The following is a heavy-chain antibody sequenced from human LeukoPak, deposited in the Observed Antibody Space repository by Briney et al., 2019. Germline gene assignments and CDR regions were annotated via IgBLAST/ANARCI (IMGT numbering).Heavy chain of an antibody. D-gene: IGHD2-15*01. CDR1: GFTFSSYG. J-gene: IGHJ4*02. Sequence: GRSLRLSCAASGFTFSSYGMHWVRQAPGKGLEWVSGISWNSGSIGYADCVKGRFTISRDNAKNSLYLQMNSLRAKDTALYYCAKAQAPYCSGGSCYFDYWGQGTLVTVSS. CDR3: AKAQAPYCSGGSCYFDY. V-gene: IGHV3-9*01. CDR2: ISWNSGSI.